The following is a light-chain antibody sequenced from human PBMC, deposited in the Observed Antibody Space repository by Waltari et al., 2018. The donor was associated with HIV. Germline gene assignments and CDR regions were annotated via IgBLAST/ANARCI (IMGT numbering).Light chain of an antibody. J-gene: IGKJ1*01. CDR2: LGC. CDR1: QSLLHVNGYNY. Sequence: DVVMTQSPASLTVTPGEPASISCRSSQSLLHVNGYNYLDWYLQKPGPSPQLLVYLGCSRASGVPDRFSGSGGGTDFTLKISRVEAADVGVYYCMQGLQTPWTFGQGTKVEI. V-gene: IGKV2-28*01. CDR3: MQGLQTPWT.